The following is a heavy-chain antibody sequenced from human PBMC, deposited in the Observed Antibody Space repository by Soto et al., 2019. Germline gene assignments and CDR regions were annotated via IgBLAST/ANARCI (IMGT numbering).Heavy chain of an antibody. Sequence: SVKVSCKASGVTFSSYAISWVRQAPGRGLEWMGGIIPIFGTANYAQKFQGRVTITADESTSTAYMELSSLRSEDTAVYYCARDSSSWYYFDYWGQGTLVTVSS. CDR1: GVTFSSYA. D-gene: IGHD6-13*01. CDR3: ARDSSSWYYFDY. J-gene: IGHJ4*02. V-gene: IGHV1-69*13. CDR2: IIPIFGTA.